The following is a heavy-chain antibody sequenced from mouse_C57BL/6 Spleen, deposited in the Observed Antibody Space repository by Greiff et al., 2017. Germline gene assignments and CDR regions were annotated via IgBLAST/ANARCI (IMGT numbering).Heavy chain of an antibody. V-gene: IGHV10-3*01. Sequence: EVQGVESGGGLVQPKGSLKLSCAASGFTFNTYAMHWVRQAPGKGLEWVARKRSKSSNYATYYADSVKDRFTISRDDSQSMLYLQMNNLKTEDTAMYYCVRDYFDYWGQGTTLTVSS. CDR2: KRSKSSNYAT. J-gene: IGHJ2*01. CDR1: GFTFNTYA. CDR3: VRDYFDY.